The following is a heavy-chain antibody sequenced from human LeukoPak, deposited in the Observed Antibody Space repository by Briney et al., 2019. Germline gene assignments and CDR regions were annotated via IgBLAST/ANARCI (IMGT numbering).Heavy chain of an antibody. J-gene: IGHJ4*02. D-gene: IGHD3-9*01. CDR3: ARGNGKYDILTGYYN. CDR2: IYYSGST. CDR1: GVSISSSNSY. V-gene: IGHV4-39*07. Sequence: SQTLSLTCTVSGVSISSSNSYWGWIRQPPGKGLEWIGSIYYSGSTYYNPSLKSRVTISVDTSKNQFSLKLSSVTAADTAVYYCARGNGKYDILTGYYNWGQGTLVTVSS.